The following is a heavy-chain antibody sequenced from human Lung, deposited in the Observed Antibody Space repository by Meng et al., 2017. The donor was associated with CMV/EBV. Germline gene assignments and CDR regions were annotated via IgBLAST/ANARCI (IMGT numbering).Heavy chain of an antibody. J-gene: IGHJ3*02. CDR3: ASLDIVVVMGDNRPADAFDI. CDR1: GFTFDDYA. Sequence: SLKISCAASGFTFDDYAMHWVRQAPGKGLEWVSGISWNSGSIGYADSVKGRFTISRDNAKNSLYLQMNSLRAEDTALYYCASLDIVVVMGDNRPADAFDIWXQGTMVXVSS. V-gene: IGHV3-9*01. CDR2: ISWNSGSI. D-gene: IGHD2-21*01.